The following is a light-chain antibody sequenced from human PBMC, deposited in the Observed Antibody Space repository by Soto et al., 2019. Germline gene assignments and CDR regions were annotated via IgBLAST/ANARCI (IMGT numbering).Light chain of an antibody. CDR2: EVD. Sequence: QSALTQPPSASGSPGQSVTISCTGTSSDVGGYNYVSWYQHHPGKAPKLIIYEVDERPSGVPDRLSGSKSGNTASLTVSGLQAEDEADYYCRSYVGSKNFPYVFGTGTQLTVL. V-gene: IGLV2-8*01. CDR3: RSYVGSKNFPYV. J-gene: IGLJ1*01. CDR1: SSDVGGYNY.